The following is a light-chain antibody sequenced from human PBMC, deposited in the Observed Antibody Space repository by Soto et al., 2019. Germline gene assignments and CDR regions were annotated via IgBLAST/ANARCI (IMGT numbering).Light chain of an antibody. CDR2: EGS. V-gene: IGLV2-23*01. CDR3: CSYAGSSTYV. Sequence: HSVLTQPASVSGSPLQSITISCTGTSSDVGSYNLVSWYQQHPGKAPKLMIYEGSKRPSGVSNRFSGSKSGNTASLTISGLQAEDEADYYCCSYAGSSTYVFGTGTKVTFL. CDR1: SSDVGSYNL. J-gene: IGLJ1*01.